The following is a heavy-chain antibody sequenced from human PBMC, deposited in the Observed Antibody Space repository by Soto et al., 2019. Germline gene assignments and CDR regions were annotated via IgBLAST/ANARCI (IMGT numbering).Heavy chain of an antibody. CDR3: AKDRCRTSDDYDYIWGSYRCYMDV. CDR1: GFTFSSYA. V-gene: IGHV3-23*01. Sequence: GGSLRLSCAASGFTFSSYAMSWVRQAPGKGLEWVSAISGSGGSTYYADSVKGRFTISRDNSKNTLYLQMNSLRAEDTAVYYWAKDRCRTSDDYDYIWGSYRCYMDVWGKGTTVTV. CDR2: ISGSGGST. J-gene: IGHJ6*03. D-gene: IGHD3-16*01.